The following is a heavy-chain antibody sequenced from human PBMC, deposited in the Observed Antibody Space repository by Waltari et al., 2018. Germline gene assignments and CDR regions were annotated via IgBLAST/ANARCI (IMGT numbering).Heavy chain of an antibody. CDR1: GGTFSSYA. D-gene: IGHD1-26*01. CDR2: SIPIFGTA. J-gene: IGHJ5*02. Sequence: QVQLVQSGAEVKKPGSSVKVSCKASGGTFSSYAISWVRQAPGQGLEWMGGSIPIFGTANYAQKFQGRVTITTDESTSTAYMELGSLRSEDTAVYYCARGGQWELLRNWVDPWGQGTLVTVSS. CDR3: ARGGQWELLRNWVDP. V-gene: IGHV1-69*05.